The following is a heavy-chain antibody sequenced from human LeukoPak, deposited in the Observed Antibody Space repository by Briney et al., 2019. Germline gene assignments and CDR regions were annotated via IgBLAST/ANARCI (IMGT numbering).Heavy chain of an antibody. Sequence: GESLRLSCAASGFTFSDYWMAWVRQAPVKGLEWVANIKQDGSNSYYLDSVRGRFTISRDNAKNSLFLQMNSLRAEDTAVYYCANLWEMGYWGQGTLVTVSS. J-gene: IGHJ4*02. CDR3: ANLWEMGY. CDR1: GFTFSDYW. CDR2: IKQDGSNS. V-gene: IGHV3-7*01. D-gene: IGHD5-24*01.